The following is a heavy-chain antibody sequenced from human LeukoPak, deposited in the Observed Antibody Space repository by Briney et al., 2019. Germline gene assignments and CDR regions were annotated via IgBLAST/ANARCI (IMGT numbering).Heavy chain of an antibody. J-gene: IGHJ4*02. V-gene: IGHV3-48*01. CDR3: ARRSRQYIDY. CDR1: GFTFRSYS. Sequence: GGSLRLSCAASGFTFRSYSMNWVRQAPGKGLEWVSYISSSSSTIYYADSVKGRFTISRDNAKNSLYLQMNSLRAEDTAVYYCARRSRQYIDYWGQGTLVTVSS. CDR2: ISSSSSTI. D-gene: IGHD1-26*01.